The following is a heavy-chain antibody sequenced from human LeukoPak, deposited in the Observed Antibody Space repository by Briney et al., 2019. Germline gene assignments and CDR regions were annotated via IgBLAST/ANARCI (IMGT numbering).Heavy chain of an antibody. Sequence: PGGSLRLSCAASGFTFSSYSMNWVRQAPGKGLEWVSSISSSSSYIYYADSVKGRFTISRDNAKNSLYLQMNSLRAEDTAVYYCARDLSITMVRGVHSRIHWFDPWGQGTLVTVSS. D-gene: IGHD3-10*01. J-gene: IGHJ5*02. V-gene: IGHV3-21*01. CDR1: GFTFSSYS. CDR2: ISSSSSYI. CDR3: ARDLSITMVRGVHSRIHWFDP.